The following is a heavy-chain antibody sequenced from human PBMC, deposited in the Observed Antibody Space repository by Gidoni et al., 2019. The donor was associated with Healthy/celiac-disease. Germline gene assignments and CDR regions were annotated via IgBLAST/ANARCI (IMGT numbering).Heavy chain of an antibody. CDR2: IYYSGST. CDR3: ARFYDFWSGGHFDY. V-gene: IGHV4-59*08. CDR1: GGPISSYY. Sequence: QVQLQESGPGLVKPSETLSLTCTVSGGPISSYYWSWIRQPPGKGLEWIGYIYYSGSTNYNPSLKSRVTISVDTSKNQFSLKLSSVTAADTAVYYCARFYDFWSGGHFDYWGQGTLVTVSS. J-gene: IGHJ4*02. D-gene: IGHD3-3*01.